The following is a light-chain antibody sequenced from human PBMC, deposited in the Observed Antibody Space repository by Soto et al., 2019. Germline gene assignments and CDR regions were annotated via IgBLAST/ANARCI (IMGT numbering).Light chain of an antibody. V-gene: IGLV1-47*01. CDR3: AAWDDSLSGRYV. Sequence: QSVLTQPPSASGTPGQRVTISCSGSSSNIGSNYVYWYQQLPGTAPKLLIYRNNQQPSGVPDRFSGSKSGTSASLAISGLRSEDEADYYCAAWDDSLSGRYVFGTGTKVTVL. CDR2: RNN. CDR1: SSNIGSNY. J-gene: IGLJ1*01.